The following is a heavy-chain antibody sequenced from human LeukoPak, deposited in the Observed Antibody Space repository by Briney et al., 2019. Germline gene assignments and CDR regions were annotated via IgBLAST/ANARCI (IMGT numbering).Heavy chain of an antibody. CDR3: ARVGGAYSSGWYEDY. J-gene: IGHJ4*02. CDR1: GGSISSYY. V-gene: IGHV4-59*01. CDR2: IYYSGST. Sequence: PSETLSLTCTVSGGSISSYYWSWIRQPPGKGLEWIGYIYYSGSTNYNPSLKSRVTISVDTSKNQFSLKLSSVTAADTAVYYCARVGGAYSSGWYEDYWGQGTLVTVSS. D-gene: IGHD6-19*01.